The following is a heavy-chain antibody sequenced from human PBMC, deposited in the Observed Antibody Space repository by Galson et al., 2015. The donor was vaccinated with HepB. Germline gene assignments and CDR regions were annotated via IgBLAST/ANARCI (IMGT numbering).Heavy chain of an antibody. Sequence: SLRLSCAASGFTFSSYWMHWVRQAPGKGLVWVAVISYDGSNKYYADSVKGRFTISRDNSKNTLYLQMNSLRAEDTAVYYCARDQKGSGWYWGQGTLVTVSS. D-gene: IGHD6-19*01. CDR2: ISYDGSNK. CDR1: GFTFSSYW. CDR3: ARDQKGSGWY. V-gene: IGHV3-30-3*01. J-gene: IGHJ4*02.